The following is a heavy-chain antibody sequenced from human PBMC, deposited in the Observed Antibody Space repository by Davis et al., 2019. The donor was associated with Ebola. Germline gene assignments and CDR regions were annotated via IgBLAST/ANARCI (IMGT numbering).Heavy chain of an antibody. Sequence: GALRLSCEVSGFTFSSHGMHWVRQAPGRGLEWLAVSWNDGSKQFYANSVKGRFTTSRDNSKNSFFLQMDSLRVEDTAVYYRGGDRLVWGLGPNDSWGQGTLVTVSS. D-gene: IGHD6-6*01. CDR2: SWNDGSKQ. CDR3: GGDRLVWGLGPNDS. V-gene: IGHV3-33*01. CDR1: GFTFSSHG. J-gene: IGHJ5*01.